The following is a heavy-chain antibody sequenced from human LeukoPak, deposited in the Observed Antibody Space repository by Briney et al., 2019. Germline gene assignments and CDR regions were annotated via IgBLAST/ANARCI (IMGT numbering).Heavy chain of an antibody. CDR1: GYIFSNYG. D-gene: IGHD6-13*01. CDR3: ASQQQLTY. V-gene: IGHV1-2*02. J-gene: IGHJ4*02. CDR2: INPNSGGT. Sequence: ASVKVSCKASGYIFSNYGISWVRQAPGQGLEWMGWINPNSGGTNYAQKFQGRVTMTRDTSISTAYMELSRLRSDDTAVYYCASQQQLTYWGQGTLVTVSS.